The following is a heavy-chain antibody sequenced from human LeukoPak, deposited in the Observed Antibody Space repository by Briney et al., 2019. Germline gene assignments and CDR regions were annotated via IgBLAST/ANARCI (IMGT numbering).Heavy chain of an antibody. CDR3: AREDHCGSTSCPTKY. J-gene: IGHJ4*02. V-gene: IGHV3-21*01. D-gene: IGHD2-2*01. Sequence: GGSLRLSCAASGFTFSSYSMNWVSQAPGKGLEWVSSISSSSSYIYYADSVKGRFTISRDNAKNSLYLQMNSLRAEDTAVYYCAREDHCGSTSCPTKYWGQGTLVTVSS. CDR2: ISSSSSYI. CDR1: GFTFSSYS.